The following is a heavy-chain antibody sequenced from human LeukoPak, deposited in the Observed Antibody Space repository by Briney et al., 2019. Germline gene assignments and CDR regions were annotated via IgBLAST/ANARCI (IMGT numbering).Heavy chain of an antibody. CDR3: ARAAAGTGGYFDY. J-gene: IGHJ4*02. CDR2: INPNSGGT. Sequence: GASVKVSCKASGYTFTGYYMHWARQAPGQGREWMGWINPNSGGTNYAQKFQGRVTMTRDTSISTAYMELSRLRSDDTAVYYCARAAAGTGGYFDYWGQGTLVTVSS. V-gene: IGHV1-2*02. CDR1: GYTFTGYY. D-gene: IGHD6-13*01.